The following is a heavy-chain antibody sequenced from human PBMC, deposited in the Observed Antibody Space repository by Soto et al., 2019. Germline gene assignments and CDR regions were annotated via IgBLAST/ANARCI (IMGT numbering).Heavy chain of an antibody. J-gene: IGHJ1*01. CDR2: IYHSGST. D-gene: IGHD3-10*01. V-gene: IGHV4-38-2*01. Sequence: SETLSLTCAVSGYSVSSGYYWGWIREPPGKGLEWIGSIYHSGSTYYNPSLKSRVTISVDTSKNQFSLKLRSVTAADTAVYYCATMVRGVIPYSQNWGPGHLGT. CDR3: ATMVRGVIPYSQN. CDR1: GYSVSSGYY.